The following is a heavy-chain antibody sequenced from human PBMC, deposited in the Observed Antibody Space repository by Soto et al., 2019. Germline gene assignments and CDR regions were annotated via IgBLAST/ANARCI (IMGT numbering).Heavy chain of an antibody. J-gene: IGHJ3*02. CDR2: ISGSGGST. CDR1: GFTFSSYA. Sequence: PGGSLRLSCAASGFTFSSYAMTWVRQAPGKGLEWVSAISGSGGSTYYADSVKGRFTISRDNSKNTLYLQMNSLRAEDTAVYYCARDHLPPITATYPGYAFDIWGQGTMVTV. V-gene: IGHV3-23*01. D-gene: IGHD5-18*01. CDR3: ARDHLPPITATYPGYAFDI.